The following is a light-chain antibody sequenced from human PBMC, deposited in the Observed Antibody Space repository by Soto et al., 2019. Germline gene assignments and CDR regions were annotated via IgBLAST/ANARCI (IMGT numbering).Light chain of an antibody. CDR3: SSYTSRSPRV. CDR1: SSDVGAYDY. J-gene: IGLJ1*01. Sequence: QSALTQPASVSGSPGQSITISCTGTSSDVGAYDYVSWYQQHPDKAPKLMIYEVSNRPSGVSNRFSGSKSVNTATLTISGLQDEDEAGYYCSSYTSRSPRVFGTGTKLTVL. CDR2: EVS. V-gene: IGLV2-14*03.